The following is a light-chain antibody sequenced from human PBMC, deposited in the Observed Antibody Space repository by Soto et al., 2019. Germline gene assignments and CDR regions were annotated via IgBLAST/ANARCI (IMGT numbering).Light chain of an antibody. CDR1: SSNIGSNI. V-gene: IGLV1-44*01. J-gene: IGLJ3*02. Sequence: QSVLTQPPSASGTPGQRVTISCSGSSSNIGSNIVNWYQQLPGTAPKLVIHSSHQRPSGVPDRFSGSQSGTSASLAISRLQSEDEADYYCAAWDDSLNVVVFGGGTKVIVL. CDR3: AAWDDSLNVVV. CDR2: SSH.